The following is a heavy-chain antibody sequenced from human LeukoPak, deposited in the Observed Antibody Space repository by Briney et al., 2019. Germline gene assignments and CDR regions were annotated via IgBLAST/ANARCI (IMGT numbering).Heavy chain of an antibody. V-gene: IGHV3-11*01. Sequence: GGSLRLSCAASGFTFSDYYMSWIRQAPGKGLEWVSYISSSGSTIYYADSVKGRFTISRDNAKNSLYLQMNSLRAEDTAVYYCARGAVALTGTTTLNYYYGMDVWGQGTTVTVSS. CDR3: ARGAVALTGTTTLNYYYGMDV. CDR2: ISSSGSTI. J-gene: IGHJ6*02. D-gene: IGHD1-7*01. CDR1: GFTFSDYY.